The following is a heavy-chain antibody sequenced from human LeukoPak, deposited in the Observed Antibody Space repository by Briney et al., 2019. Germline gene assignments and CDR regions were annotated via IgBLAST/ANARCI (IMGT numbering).Heavy chain of an antibody. V-gene: IGHV4-4*07. CDR1: GGSISSYY. Sequence: KSSETLSLTCTVSGGSISSYYWSWIRQPAGKGLEWIGRIYTSGSTNYNPSLKSRVAMSVDTSKNQFSLKLSSVTAADTAVYYCARGLLTTGRFDPWGQGTLVTVSS. J-gene: IGHJ5*02. D-gene: IGHD4-11*01. CDR2: IYTSGST. CDR3: ARGLLTTGRFDP.